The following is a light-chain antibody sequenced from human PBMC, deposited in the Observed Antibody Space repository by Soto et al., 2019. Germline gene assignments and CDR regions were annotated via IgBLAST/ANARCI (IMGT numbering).Light chain of an antibody. V-gene: IGLV6-57*04. Sequence: NFMLTQPHSVSESPGKTVTISCTRSSGSIASSYVQWYQQRPGSAPTTVIFEDDQRPSGVPHRFFGSIDSSSNSASLTISGLKTEDEADYYCQSYISSNYVFGTGTKVTVL. J-gene: IGLJ1*01. CDR3: QSYISSNYV. CDR2: EDD. CDR1: SGSIASSY.